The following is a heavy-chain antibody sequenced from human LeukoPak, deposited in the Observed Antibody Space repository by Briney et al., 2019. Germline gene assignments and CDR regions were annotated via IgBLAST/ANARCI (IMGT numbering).Heavy chain of an antibody. Sequence: ASVKVSCKASGYTFTSYYIHWVRQAPGEGLEWMGIINPSGGSTSYAQKFQGRVTMTRDMSTSTVYMELSSLRSEDTAVYYCARGVAGVYFYYYMDVWGKGTTVTVSS. CDR1: GYTFTSYY. D-gene: IGHD1-14*01. CDR2: INPSGGST. CDR3: ARGVAGVYFYYYMDV. J-gene: IGHJ6*03. V-gene: IGHV1-46*01.